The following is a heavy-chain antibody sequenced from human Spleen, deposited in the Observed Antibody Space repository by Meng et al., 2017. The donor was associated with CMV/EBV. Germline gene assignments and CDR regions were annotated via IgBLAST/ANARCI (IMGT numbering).Heavy chain of an antibody. V-gene: IGHV4-61*01. Sequence: GSLRLSCTVSGGSVSSGSYYWSWIRQPPGKGLEWIGYIYYSGSTNYNPSLKSRVTISVDTSKNQFSLKLSSVTAADTAVYYCARVRGISRITMVRGVTAGFDYWGQGTLVTVSS. CDR2: IYYSGST. CDR3: ARVRGISRITMVRGVTAGFDY. CDR1: GGSVSSGSYY. J-gene: IGHJ4*02. D-gene: IGHD3-10*01.